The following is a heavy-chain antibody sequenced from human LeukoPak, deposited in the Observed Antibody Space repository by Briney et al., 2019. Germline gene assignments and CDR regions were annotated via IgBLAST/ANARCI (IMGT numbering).Heavy chain of an antibody. J-gene: IGHJ4*02. CDR2: INPNSGGI. Sequence: ASVKVSCKASGYTFTGYYMHWVRQAPGQGLEWMGWINPNSGGINYAQKFQGRVTMTRDTSISTAYMELSRLRSDDTAVYYCARDLNHYYDSSGYYTEVYWGQGTLVTVSS. D-gene: IGHD3-22*01. CDR3: ARDLNHYYDSSGYYTEVY. V-gene: IGHV1-2*02. CDR1: GYTFTGYY.